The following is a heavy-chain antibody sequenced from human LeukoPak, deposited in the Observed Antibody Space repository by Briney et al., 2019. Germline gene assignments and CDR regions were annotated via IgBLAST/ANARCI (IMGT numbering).Heavy chain of an antibody. CDR1: GYTFSGYY. V-gene: IGHV1-2*02. CDR2: INPNSGGT. D-gene: IGHD6-19*01. Sequence: ASVKVSCKPAGYTFSGYYIHWVRQAPGQGLEWMGWINPNSGGTNYAQNFQGRVTMTRDTSISTAYMELSRLRSDDTAVYYCARANSGWYPDCDYWGQGTLVTVSS. CDR3: ARANSGWYPDCDY. J-gene: IGHJ4*02.